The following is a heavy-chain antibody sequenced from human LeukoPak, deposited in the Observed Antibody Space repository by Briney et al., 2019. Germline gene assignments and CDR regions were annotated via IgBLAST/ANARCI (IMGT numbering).Heavy chain of an antibody. V-gene: IGHV3-23*01. D-gene: IGHD3-3*01. Sequence: GGSLRLSCAASGFTFSSYAMRWVRQAPGKGLEWVSAISGSGGSTYYADSVKGRFTISRDNSKNTLYLQMNSLRAEDTAVYYCAKPPFGVVNMTPLDYWGQGTLVTVSS. J-gene: IGHJ4*02. CDR2: ISGSGGST. CDR1: GFTFSSYA. CDR3: AKPPFGVVNMTPLDY.